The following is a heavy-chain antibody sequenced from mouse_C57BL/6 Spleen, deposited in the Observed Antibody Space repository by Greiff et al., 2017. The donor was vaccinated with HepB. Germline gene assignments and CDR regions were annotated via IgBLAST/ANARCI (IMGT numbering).Heavy chain of an antibody. J-gene: IGHJ4*01. CDR1: GYAFSSYW. D-gene: IGHD2-2*01. V-gene: IGHV1-80*01. CDR3: AREGLRRYYYAMDY. Sequence: QVQLQQSGAELVKPGASVKISCKASGYAFSSYWMNWVKQRPGKGLEWIGQIYPGDGDTNYNGKFKGKATLTADKSSSTAYMQLSSLTSEDSAVYFCAREGLRRYYYAMDYWGQGTSVTVSS. CDR2: IYPGDGDT.